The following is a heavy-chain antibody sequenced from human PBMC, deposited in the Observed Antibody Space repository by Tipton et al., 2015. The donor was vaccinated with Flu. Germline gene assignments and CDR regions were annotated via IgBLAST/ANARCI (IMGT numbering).Heavy chain of an antibody. V-gene: IGHV4-61*02. Sequence: TLSLTCTVSGGSISSGSYYWSWIRQPAGKGLEWIGRIYTSGSTNYNPSLKSRVTISVDTSKNQFSLKLSSVTAADTAVYYCTRDSYGDYIDGAPGYWGQGTLVTVSS. CDR1: GGSISSGSYY. D-gene: IGHD4-17*01. CDR2: IYTSGST. J-gene: IGHJ4*02. CDR3: TRDSYGDYIDGAPGY.